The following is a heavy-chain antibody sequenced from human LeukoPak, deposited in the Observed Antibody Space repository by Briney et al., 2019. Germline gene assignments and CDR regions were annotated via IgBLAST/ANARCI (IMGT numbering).Heavy chain of an antibody. CDR2: IRYDGSNK. CDR1: GFTFSSYG. J-gene: IGHJ4*02. V-gene: IGHV3-30*02. Sequence: GGSLRLSCAASGFTFSSYGMHWVRQAPGKGVEWVAFIRYDGSNKYYADSVKGRFTISRDNSKNTLYLQMNSLRAEDTAVYYCAKDNYYGSGSANFDYWGQGTLVTVSS. CDR3: AKDNYYGSGSANFDY. D-gene: IGHD3-10*01.